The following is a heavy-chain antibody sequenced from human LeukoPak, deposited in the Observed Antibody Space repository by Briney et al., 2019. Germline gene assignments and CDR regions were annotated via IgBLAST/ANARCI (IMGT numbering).Heavy chain of an antibody. CDR3: ARLSTDYYDSSGYDY. V-gene: IGHV4-31*03. J-gene: IGHJ4*02. CDR2: IYYSGST. D-gene: IGHD3-22*01. Sequence: SQTLSLTCTVSGGSISSGGYYRSWIRQHPGKGLEWIGYIYYSGSTYYNPSLKSRVTISVDTSKNQFSLKLSSVTAADTAVYYCARLSTDYYDSSGYDYWGQGTLVTVSS. CDR1: GGSISSGGYY.